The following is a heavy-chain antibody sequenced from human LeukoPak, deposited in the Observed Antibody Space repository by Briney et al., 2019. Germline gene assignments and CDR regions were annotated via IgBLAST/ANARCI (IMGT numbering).Heavy chain of an antibody. V-gene: IGHV3-23*01. D-gene: IGHD3-10*01. CDR1: GFTFSNYA. CDR3: ARVGTTIRGVMWVDWFDP. J-gene: IGHJ5*02. CDR2: ISGSGGST. Sequence: PGGSLRLSCAASGFTFSNYAMSWVRQAPGKGLEWVSVISGSGGSTYYADSVKGRFTISRDNSKNTLYVQMNSLRAEDTAVYYCARVGTTIRGVMWVDWFDPWGQGTLVTVSS.